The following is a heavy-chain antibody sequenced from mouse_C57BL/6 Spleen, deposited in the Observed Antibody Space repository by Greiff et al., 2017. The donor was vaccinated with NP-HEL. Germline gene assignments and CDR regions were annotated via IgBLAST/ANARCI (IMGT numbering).Heavy chain of an antibody. CDR2: IWSGGST. V-gene: IGHV2-2*01. CDR3: ARIPLDSRFAY. CDR1: GFSLTSYG. Sequence: QVQLQQSGPGLVQPSQSLSITCTVSGFSLTSYGVHWVRQSPGKGLEWLGVIWSGGSTDYNAAFISRLSISKDNSKSQVFFKMNSLQADDTAIYYCARIPLDSRFAYWGQGTLVTVSA. J-gene: IGHJ3*01. D-gene: IGHD2-4*01.